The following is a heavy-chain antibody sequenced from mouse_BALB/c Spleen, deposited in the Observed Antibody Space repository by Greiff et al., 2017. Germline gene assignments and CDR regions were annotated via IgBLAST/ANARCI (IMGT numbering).Heavy chain of an antibody. D-gene: IGHD1-1*01. CDR2: IWAGGST. V-gene: IGHV2-9*02. CDR3: AVRDYGSSDWYFDV. CDR1: GFSLTSYG. Sequence: VQGVESGPGLVAPSQSLSITCTVSGFSLTSYGVHWVRQPPGKGLEWLGVIWAGGSTNYNSALMSRLSISKDNSKSQVFLKMNSLQTDDTAMYYCAVRDYGSSDWYFDVWGAGTTVTVSS. J-gene: IGHJ1*01.